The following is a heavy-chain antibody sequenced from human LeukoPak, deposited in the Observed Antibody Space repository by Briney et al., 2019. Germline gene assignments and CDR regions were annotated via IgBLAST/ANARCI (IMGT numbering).Heavy chain of an antibody. J-gene: IGHJ6*03. CDR2: ISYDGSNK. CDR3: ARVSNAYDYYYMDV. V-gene: IGHV3-30*03. Sequence: GGSLRLSCAASGFTFSSDWMSWVRQAPGKRLEWVAVISYDGSNKYYADSVKGRFTISRDNAKNSLYLQMNSLRAEDTAVYYCARVSNAYDYYYMDVWGKGTTVTVSS. CDR1: GFTFSSDW. D-gene: IGHD2-8*01.